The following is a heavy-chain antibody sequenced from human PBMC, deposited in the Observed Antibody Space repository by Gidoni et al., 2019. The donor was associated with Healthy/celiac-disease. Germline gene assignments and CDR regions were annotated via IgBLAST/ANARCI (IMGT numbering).Heavy chain of an antibody. J-gene: IGHJ3*02. Sequence: QVQLVQSGAEVKKPGSSVKVSCKASGGTFSSYAISWVRQAPGQGLEWMGGIIPIFGTANYAQKFQGRVTITADESTSTAYMELSSLRSEDTAVYYCAREIQATPYSSWWNDAFDIWGQGTMVTVSS. CDR2: IIPIFGTA. V-gene: IGHV1-69*01. D-gene: IGHD6-13*01. CDR3: AREIQATPYSSWWNDAFDI. CDR1: GGTFSSYA.